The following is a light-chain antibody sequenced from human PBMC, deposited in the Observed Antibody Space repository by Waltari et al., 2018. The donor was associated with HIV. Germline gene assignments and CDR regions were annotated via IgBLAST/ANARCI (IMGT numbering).Light chain of an antibody. CDR2: RVN. J-gene: IGLJ1*01. Sequence: QSALTQPASVSGSPGQSITISCTGGNTDIGLYNLVSWYRQHPGKAPQLVIYRVNSRPPGIPEGISGSHSGDTATLTISGAQAMDEADYFCQTWDSNFCVFGTGTKVTVL. CDR3: QTWDSNFCV. V-gene: IGLV2-14*01. CDR1: NTDIGLYNL.